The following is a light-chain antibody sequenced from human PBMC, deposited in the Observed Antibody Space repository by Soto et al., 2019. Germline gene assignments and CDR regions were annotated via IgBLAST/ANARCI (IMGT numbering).Light chain of an antibody. CDR3: NSYTSSSTLNYV. Sequence: QSALTQPASVSGSPGQSITISCTGTSSDVGGYNYVSWYQQHPGKAPKLMIYDVSNRPSGVSNRFSGSKSGNTASLTISGLQAEDEADYYCNSYTSSSTLNYVFGTGTKVTV. CDR2: DVS. CDR1: SSDVGGYNY. J-gene: IGLJ1*01. V-gene: IGLV2-14*01.